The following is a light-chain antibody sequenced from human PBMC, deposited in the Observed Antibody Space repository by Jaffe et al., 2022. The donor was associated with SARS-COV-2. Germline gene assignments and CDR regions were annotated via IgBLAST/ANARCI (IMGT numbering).Light chain of an antibody. V-gene: IGLV1-40*01. J-gene: IGLJ3*02. CDR1: SSNIGADYD. CDR2: GNN. Sequence: QSVLTQPPSVSGAPGQRVTVSCTGSSSNIGADYDVQWYQQLPGTAPKLLVYGNNNRPSGVPDRFSGSKSGTLASLAITGLQAEDEADYYCQSYDRSVSGWVFGGGTKLTVL. CDR3: QSYDRSVSGWV.